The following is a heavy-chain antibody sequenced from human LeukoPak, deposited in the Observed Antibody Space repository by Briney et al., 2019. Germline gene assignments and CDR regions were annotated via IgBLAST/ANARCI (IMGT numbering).Heavy chain of an antibody. J-gene: IGHJ4*02. CDR3: ARGTISDNGGFGY. Sequence: GASVKVSCKASGYTFTSYDINWVRQATGQGLEWVGWMNPNSGNTGYAQKFQGRVTMTRNTSTSTAYMELSSLRSEDTAVYYCARGTISDNGGFGYWGQGTLVTVSS. CDR1: GYTFTSYD. V-gene: IGHV1-8*01. CDR2: MNPNSGNT. D-gene: IGHD4-23*01.